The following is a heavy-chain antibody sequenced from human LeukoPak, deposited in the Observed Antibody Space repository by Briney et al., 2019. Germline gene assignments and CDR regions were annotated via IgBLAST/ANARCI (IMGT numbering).Heavy chain of an antibody. J-gene: IGHJ6*02. V-gene: IGHV4-59*01. D-gene: IGHD3-10*01. Sequence: SETLTLTCTLSGGSLRIWNYRWPRQPPGKGLEWIGYIYYSGSTNYNPSLKSRVTISVDTSKNQFSLKLNSVTTADTPVYYYGTVKYYSARYTFMDYWGQGTTVTVSS. CDR1: GGSLRIWN. CDR2: IYYSGST. CDR3: GTVKYYSARYTFMDY.